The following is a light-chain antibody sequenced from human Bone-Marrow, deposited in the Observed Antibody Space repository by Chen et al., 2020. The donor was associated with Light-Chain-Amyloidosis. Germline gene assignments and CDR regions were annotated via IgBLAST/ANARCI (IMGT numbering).Light chain of an antibody. J-gene: IGKJ2*01. CDR3: QQYYTSPAT. CDR2: WAS. CDR1: QSVLYSPNNEQD. V-gene: IGKV4-1*01. Sequence: DIVLTQSPAVLAVALGVLATITCKSSQSVLYSPNNEQDLVWYQQKPGQPPKLLLYWASTRASGVPEQFSGSGSGTDFTLTISSLQAEDVAFYYCQQYYTSPATFGQGTKLEIK.